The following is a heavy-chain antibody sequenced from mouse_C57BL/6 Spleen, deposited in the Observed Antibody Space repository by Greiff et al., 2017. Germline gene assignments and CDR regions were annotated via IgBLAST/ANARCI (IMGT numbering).Heavy chain of an antibody. CDR3: ARDRAGRYYFDY. CDR1: GFTFSSYA. Sequence: EVMLVESGGGLVKPGGSLKLSCAASGFTFSSYAMSWVRQTPEKRLEWVATISDGGSYTYYPDNVKGRFTISRDNAKNNLYLQMSHLKSEDTAMYYCARDRAGRYYFDYGGQGTTRTVSS. CDR2: ISDGGSYT. V-gene: IGHV5-4*01. J-gene: IGHJ2*01. D-gene: IGHD1-1*01.